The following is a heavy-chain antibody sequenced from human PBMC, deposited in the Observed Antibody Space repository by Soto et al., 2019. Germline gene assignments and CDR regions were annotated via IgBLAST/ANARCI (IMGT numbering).Heavy chain of an antibody. D-gene: IGHD5-12*01. CDR2: IIPIFGTA. J-gene: IGHJ6*02. Sequence: SVKVSCKASGGTFSGYAISWVRQAPGQGLEWMGGIIPIFGTANYAQKFQGRVTITADESTSTAYMELSSLRSEDTAVYYCARAAHSGYDYYYYGMDVWGQGTTVTAP. CDR1: GGTFSGYA. CDR3: ARAAHSGYDYYYYGMDV. V-gene: IGHV1-69*13.